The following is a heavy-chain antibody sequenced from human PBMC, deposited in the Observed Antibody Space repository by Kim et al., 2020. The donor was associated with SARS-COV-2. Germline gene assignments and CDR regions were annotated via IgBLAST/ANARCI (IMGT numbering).Heavy chain of an antibody. CDR3: ASYGMDV. Sequence: YSGSTNYNPSLKSRVTISVDTSTNQFSLKLSSVTAADTAVYYCASYGMDVWGQGTTVTVSS. V-gene: IGHV4-59*01. CDR2: YSGST. J-gene: IGHJ6*02.